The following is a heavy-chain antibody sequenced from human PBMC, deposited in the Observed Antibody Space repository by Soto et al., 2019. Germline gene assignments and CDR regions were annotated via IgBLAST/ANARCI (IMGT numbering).Heavy chain of an antibody. D-gene: IGHD1-26*01. J-gene: IGHJ5*02. V-gene: IGHV4-39*01. CDR2: IYYSGST. CDR1: GGSISSSSYY. CDR3: ARHRYSGSCYRMAWFDP. Sequence: SETLSLTCTVSGGSISSSSYYWGWIRQPPGKGLEWIGSIYYSGSTYYNPSLNSRVTISVDTSKNQFSLKLSSVTAADTAVYYCARHRYSGSCYRMAWFDPWGQGTLVTVSS.